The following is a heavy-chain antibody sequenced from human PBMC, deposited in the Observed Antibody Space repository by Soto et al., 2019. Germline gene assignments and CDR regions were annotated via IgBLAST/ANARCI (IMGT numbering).Heavy chain of an antibody. J-gene: IGHJ4*02. CDR1: GFTFSSYG. CDR3: ARGTYDSALGY. D-gene: IGHD3-22*01. V-gene: IGHV3-33*01. CDR2: IWYDGSNK. Sequence: PGGSLSLSCAASGFTFSSYGMHWVRQAPGKGLEWVAVIWYDGSNKYYADSVKGRFTISRDNSKNTLYLQMNSLRAEDTAVYYWARGTYDSALGYWGQGPLVTVA.